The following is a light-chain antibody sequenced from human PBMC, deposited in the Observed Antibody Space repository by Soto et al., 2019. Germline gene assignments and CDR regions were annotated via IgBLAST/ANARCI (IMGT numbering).Light chain of an antibody. J-gene: IGKJ5*01. V-gene: IGKV3-15*01. Sequence: EIVRTRSPPTLSVSPGERVTVLCRDSQSVSSNLAWYQQKPGQAPRLLIYGASTRATGIPARFSGSGSGTEFTLTISSLQSEDFAVYYCQKYNNWPLITFGQGTRLEIK. CDR1: QSVSSN. CDR2: GAS. CDR3: QKYNNWPLIT.